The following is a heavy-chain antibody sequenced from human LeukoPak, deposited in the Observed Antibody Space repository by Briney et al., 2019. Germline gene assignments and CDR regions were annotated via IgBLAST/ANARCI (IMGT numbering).Heavy chain of an antibody. CDR3: AKTRGYSYGQVYYFDY. Sequence: GGSLRLSCAASGFTFSSYDMSWVRQAPGKGLEWVSAISGSGGSTYYADSVKGRFTISRDNSKNTLYLQMNSLRAEDTAVYYCAKTRGYSYGQVYYFDYWGQGTLVTVSS. CDR1: GFTFSSYD. J-gene: IGHJ4*02. CDR2: ISGSGGST. V-gene: IGHV3-23*01. D-gene: IGHD5-18*01.